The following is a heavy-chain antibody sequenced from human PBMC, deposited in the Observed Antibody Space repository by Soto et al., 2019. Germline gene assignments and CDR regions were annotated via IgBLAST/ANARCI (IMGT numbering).Heavy chain of an antibody. CDR1: GYTFTSYD. CDR2: MNPNSGNT. V-gene: IGHV1-8*01. D-gene: IGHD1-26*01. Sequence: QVQLVQSGAEVKKPGASVKVSCKASGYTFTSYDINWVRQATGQGLEWMGWMNPNSGNTGYAQKFQGRVTMTRNTSISTAYMELSSLRSEDTAVYYCASRSIVGATTPYYYYYGMDVWGQGTTVTVSS. CDR3: ASRSIVGATTPYYYYYGMDV. J-gene: IGHJ6*02.